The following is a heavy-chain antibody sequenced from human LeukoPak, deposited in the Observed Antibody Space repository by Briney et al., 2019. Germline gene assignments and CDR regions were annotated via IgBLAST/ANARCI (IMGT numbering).Heavy chain of an antibody. CDR3: ARLRLGELSSGFDY. J-gene: IGHJ4*02. CDR1: GYTFTSYG. V-gene: IGHV1-18*01. CDR2: ISAYNGNT. Sequence: GASVKVSCKASGYTFTSYGISWVRQAPGQGLEWMGWISAYNGNTNYAQKLQGRVTMTTDTSTNTAYMEVRSLRSDDAAVYYCARLRLGELSSGFDYWGQGTLVTVSS. D-gene: IGHD3-16*02.